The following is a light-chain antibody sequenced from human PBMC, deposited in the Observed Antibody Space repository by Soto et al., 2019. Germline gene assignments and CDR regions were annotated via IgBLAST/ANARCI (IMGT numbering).Light chain of an antibody. J-gene: IGLJ1*01. Sequence: QSALTQPASVSGSPGQSITISCTGTSSDDGGYNYVSWYQQHPGKAPKLMIYDVSNRPSGFSNRFSGSKSGNTASLTISGLQAEDEADYYCSSYTSSSTPHYVFGTGTKLTVL. V-gene: IGLV2-14*01. CDR2: DVS. CDR3: SSYTSSSTPHYV. CDR1: SSDDGGYNY.